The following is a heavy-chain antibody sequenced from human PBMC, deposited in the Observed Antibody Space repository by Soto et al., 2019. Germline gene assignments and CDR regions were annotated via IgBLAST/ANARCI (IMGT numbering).Heavy chain of an antibody. J-gene: IGHJ4*02. Sequence: QVQLRESGPGLVKPSDTLSLTCAVSGYSISSDNWWAWIRQPPGKGLEWIGYIYYTGSTYYNPSLKSRVSMSVETSKNKFSRKLSSVTAVDTAMYYCARKTAGAYPLDDWGQGTRVTVSS. V-gene: IGHV4-28*01. D-gene: IGHD2-21*02. CDR1: GYSISSDNW. CDR2: IYYTGST. CDR3: ARKTAGAYPLDD.